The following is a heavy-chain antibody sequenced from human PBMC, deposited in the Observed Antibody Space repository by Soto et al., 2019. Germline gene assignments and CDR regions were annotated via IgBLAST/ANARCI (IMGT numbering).Heavy chain of an antibody. V-gene: IGHV3-21*01. CDR3: ARVAAVAGTGWFDP. CDR1: GFTFSGYS. CDR2: ISSSSSYI. D-gene: IGHD6-19*01. J-gene: IGHJ5*02. Sequence: PGGSLRLSCAASGFTFSGYSMNWVRQAPGKGLEWVSSISSSSSYIYYADPVKGRFTISRDNAKNSLYLQMNSLRAEDTAVYYCARVAAVAGTGWFDPWGQGTLVTVSS.